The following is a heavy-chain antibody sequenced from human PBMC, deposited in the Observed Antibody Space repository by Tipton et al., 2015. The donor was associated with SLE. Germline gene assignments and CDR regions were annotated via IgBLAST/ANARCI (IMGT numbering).Heavy chain of an antibody. CDR3: ARLGYCSGGSCYSLPHYFDY. CDR2: IYYSGST. CDR1: GGSFSGYY. J-gene: IGHJ4*02. D-gene: IGHD2-15*01. Sequence: LRLSCAVYGGSFSGYYWSWIRQPPGKGLEWIGYIYYSGSTNYNPSLKSRVTISVDTSKNQFSLKLSSVTAADTAVYYCARLGYCSGGSCYSLPHYFDYWGQGTLVTVSS. V-gene: IGHV4-59*08.